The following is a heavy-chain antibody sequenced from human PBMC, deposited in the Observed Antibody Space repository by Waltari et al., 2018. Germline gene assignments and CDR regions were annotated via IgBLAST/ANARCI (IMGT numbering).Heavy chain of an antibody. Sequence: EVQLLESGGGLVQPGGSLRLSCAASGFTFSSYAMTWVRQAPGKGWQGVSEFRSRCSYTYYAESVNARLTFSRGKSKNTLYLQMNSLRAEDTAVYYCARYLNSWAPFDYWGQGTLVTVSS. V-gene: IGHV3-23*01. CDR2: FRSRCSYT. CDR1: GFTFSSYA. J-gene: IGHJ4*02. D-gene: IGHD6-13*01. CDR3: ARYLNSWAPFDY.